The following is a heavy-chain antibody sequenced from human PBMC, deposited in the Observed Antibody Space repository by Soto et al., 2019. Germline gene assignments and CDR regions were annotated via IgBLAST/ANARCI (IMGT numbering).Heavy chain of an antibody. J-gene: IGHJ5*02. Sequence: PSETLSLTCTVSGGSIGTYYWSWIRQPPGKGLEWIGHIFYSGSTNYNPALKSRVTISVDTSKSQFSLKLSSVTAADTAVYYFAKDSGYNYGYFRWFDPWGQGTLVTVSS. V-gene: IGHV4-59*01. CDR1: GGSIGTYY. D-gene: IGHD5-18*01. CDR2: IFYSGST. CDR3: AKDSGYNYGYFRWFDP.